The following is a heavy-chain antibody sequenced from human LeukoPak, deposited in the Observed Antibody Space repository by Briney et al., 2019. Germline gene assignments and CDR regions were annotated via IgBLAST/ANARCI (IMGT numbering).Heavy chain of an antibody. V-gene: IGHV3-23*01. J-gene: IGHJ3*01. Sequence: GGSLRLSCAASGFTFTSYAMSWVRQAPGKGLEWVSVISASGGRTYYADSVKGRFTIPRDNSKNTLYLQMNSLRAEDTAVYFCAKGDVSGDYFDSSGFYFAPDVFDVWGQGTLVTVSS. D-gene: IGHD3-22*01. CDR2: ISASGGRT. CDR1: GFTFTSYA. CDR3: AKGDVSGDYFDSSGFYFAPDVFDV.